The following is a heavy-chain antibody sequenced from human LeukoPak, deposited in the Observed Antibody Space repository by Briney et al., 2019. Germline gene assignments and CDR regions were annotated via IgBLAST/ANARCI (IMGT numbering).Heavy chain of an antibody. D-gene: IGHD3-9*01. CDR2: IYYSGTT. J-gene: IGHJ4*02. CDR1: GCSISSYF. V-gene: IGHV4-59*01. CDR3: ASLLTGYCSIDY. Sequence: LETLSLTCTVSGCSISSYFWSWIRQPPGKGLEWIGYIYYSGTTNYNPSLKSRVTISGDTSKRQFSLKLSSVTAADTAVYYCASLLTGYCSIDYWGQGTLVTVSS.